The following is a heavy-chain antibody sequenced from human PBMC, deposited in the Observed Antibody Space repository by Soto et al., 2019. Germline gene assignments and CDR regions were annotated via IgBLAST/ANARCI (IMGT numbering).Heavy chain of an antibody. V-gene: IGHV3-23*01. J-gene: IGHJ6*02. CDR2: ITDSGGDT. CDR3: VRFGHPYGVDV. D-gene: IGHD3-16*01. Sequence: EVQLLESGGDLVQPGGSLRLSCVVSGITFWSRAMSWVRQAPGEGLEWVSTITDSGGDTKYADSVRGRFTISRDNAGNSLYLQMNSLGPEDTAIYYCVRFGHPYGVDVWGRGTTVTVSS. CDR1: GITFWSRA.